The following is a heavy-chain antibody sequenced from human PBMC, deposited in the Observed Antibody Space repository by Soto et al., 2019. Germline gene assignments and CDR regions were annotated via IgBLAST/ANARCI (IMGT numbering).Heavy chain of an antibody. Sequence: PSETLSLTCTVSGCSISSGGYYWSWIRQHPGKGLEWIVYIYYSGSTYYNPSLKSRVTISVDTSKNQFSLKLSSVTAADTAVYYWARCFWAVQAGIRAMDVWGQGTTVTVSS. CDR2: IYYSGST. CDR1: GCSISSGGYY. CDR3: ARCFWAVQAGIRAMDV. J-gene: IGHJ6*02. D-gene: IGHD3-16*01. V-gene: IGHV4-31*03.